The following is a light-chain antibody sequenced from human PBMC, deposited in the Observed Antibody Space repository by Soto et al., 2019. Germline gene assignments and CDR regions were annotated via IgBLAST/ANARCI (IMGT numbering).Light chain of an antibody. Sequence: DIQMTQSPSTLSASVGDRVTITCRASQSISTWLAWYQQKPGKAPKVLIYDASSLESGVPSRFSGSGSGTEFTLTISSLQPDDFATYYCQQYKNYLTFGPGTTVAIK. CDR2: DAS. CDR1: QSISTW. J-gene: IGKJ3*01. V-gene: IGKV1-5*01. CDR3: QQYKNYLT.